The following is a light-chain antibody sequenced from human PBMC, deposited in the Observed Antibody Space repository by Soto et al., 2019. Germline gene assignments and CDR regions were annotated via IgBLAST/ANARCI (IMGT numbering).Light chain of an antibody. CDR2: DVS. CDR1: SSDVGGYNY. J-gene: IGLJ1*01. Sequence: QSALTQPRSVSGSPGQSVTISCTGTSSDVGGYNYVSWYQQHPGKAPKVMIYDVSERPSGVPDRFSGSKSGNTASLTISGLQAEDEADYYFCAYAGSTRYVFGTGTKLTVL. V-gene: IGLV2-11*01. CDR3: CAYAGSTRYV.